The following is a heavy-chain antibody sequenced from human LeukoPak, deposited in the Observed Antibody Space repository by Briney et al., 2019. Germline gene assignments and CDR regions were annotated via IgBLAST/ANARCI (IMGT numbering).Heavy chain of an antibody. J-gene: IGHJ4*02. CDR1: GFTFSDYG. D-gene: IGHD2-15*01. CDR3: ARRDCSGGSCYWNY. CDR2: ISSSAYI. Sequence: PGGSLRLSCATSGFTFSDYGMSWVRQAPGKGLEWVSSISSSAYISYPDSVKGRFTISRDNAKNSLYLQMNSLRAEDTAVYYCARRDCSGGSCYWNYWGQGTLVTVSS. V-gene: IGHV3-69-1*01.